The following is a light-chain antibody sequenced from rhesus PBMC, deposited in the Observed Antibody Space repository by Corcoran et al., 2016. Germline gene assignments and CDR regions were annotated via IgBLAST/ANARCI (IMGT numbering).Light chain of an antibody. V-gene: IGKV1-25*01. CDR1: QGITND. CDR2: EAS. CDR3: QHYYSTPFT. J-gene: IGKJ3*01. Sequence: DIQMTQSPSSLSASVGDRVTITCRASQGITNDLAWYQQNPGETPKLLIYEASSLQSGIPSRFRGSGSGTDFTFTISSLQSEDFATYYCQHYYSTPFTFGPGTKLDIK.